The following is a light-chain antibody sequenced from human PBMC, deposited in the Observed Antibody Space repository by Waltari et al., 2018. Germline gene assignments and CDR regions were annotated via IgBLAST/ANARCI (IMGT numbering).Light chain of an antibody. CDR2: KDT. Sequence: SYELTQPPSVSVSPGQTATITCSGAALPKQFAFWYQQKPGQAPVLVTYKDTDRPSGLPDRFSGSTSGTTVTLTISGVQAEDEADYYCQSADSTSTHVVFGGGTKLTVL. V-gene: IGLV3-25*03. CDR3: QSADSTSTHVV. J-gene: IGLJ2*01. CDR1: ALPKQF.